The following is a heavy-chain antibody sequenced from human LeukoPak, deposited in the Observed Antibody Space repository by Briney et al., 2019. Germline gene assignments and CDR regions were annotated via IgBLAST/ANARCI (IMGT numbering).Heavy chain of an antibody. CDR2: IDWDDDK. CDR3: ARMGEYSYRGSYYFDY. V-gene: IGHV2-70*04. CDR1: GFSLSTSGMR. J-gene: IGHJ4*02. Sequence: SGPTLVNPTQTLTLTCTFSGFSLSTSGMRVSWIRQPPGKALEWLSRIDWDDDKFYSTSLKTRLTISKDTSKNQVVLTMTNMDPVDTGTYYCARMGEYSYRGSYYFDYWGQGTLVTVSS. D-gene: IGHD5-18*01.